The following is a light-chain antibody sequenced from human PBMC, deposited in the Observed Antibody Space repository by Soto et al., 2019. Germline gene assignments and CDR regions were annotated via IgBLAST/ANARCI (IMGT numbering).Light chain of an antibody. CDR2: KAS. J-gene: IGKJ4*01. CDR3: QQYNTYPLT. Sequence: DIQMTQSPSTLSASVGVRVTITCRASQSISTWLAWYQQKPGKAPKLLIYKASNLEGGVPSRFSGSGSGTEFTITINSLQPVDFATYYCQQYNTYPLTFGGGTTVEIK. V-gene: IGKV1-5*03. CDR1: QSISTW.